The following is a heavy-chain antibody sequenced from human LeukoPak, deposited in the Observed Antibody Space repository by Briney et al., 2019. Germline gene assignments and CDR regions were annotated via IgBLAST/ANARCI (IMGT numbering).Heavy chain of an antibody. CDR2: ISTYNGDT. J-gene: IGHJ6*02. Sequence: AASVTETCKACGYTFTSYGISWVRQAPGQGLEWMGWISTYNGDTNYAQKLQGRVTMTTDTSTSTAYMELRSLRSDDTAVYYCAREGATRTYGMDVWGQGTTVTVSS. CDR3: AREGATRTYGMDV. CDR1: GYTFTSYG. D-gene: IGHD1-26*01. V-gene: IGHV1-18*01.